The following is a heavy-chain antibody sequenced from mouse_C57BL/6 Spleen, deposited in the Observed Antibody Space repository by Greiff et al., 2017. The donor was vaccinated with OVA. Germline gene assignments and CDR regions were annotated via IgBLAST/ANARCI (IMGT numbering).Heavy chain of an antibody. CDR3: AKGLRGFDY. J-gene: IGHJ2*01. V-gene: IGHV3-6*01. Sequence: ESGPGLVKPSQSLSLTCSVTGYSITSGYYWNWIRQFPGNKLEWMGYISYDGSNNYNPSLKNRISITRDTSKNQFFLKLNSVTTEDTATYYCAKGLRGFDYWGQGTTLTVSS. D-gene: IGHD3-3*01. CDR2: ISYDGSN. CDR1: GYSITSGYY.